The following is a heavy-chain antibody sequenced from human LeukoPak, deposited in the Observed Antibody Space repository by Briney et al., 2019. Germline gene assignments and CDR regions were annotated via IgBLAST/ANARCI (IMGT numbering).Heavy chain of an antibody. D-gene: IGHD1-26*01. CDR2: ISWNSGSI. Sequence: GGSLRLPCGASGFTFDDYAMHWVRQAPGKGLEWVSGISWNSGSIGYADSVKGRFTISRDNAKNSLYLQMNSLKTEDTAVYYCTTGEPIPLDFDYWGQGTLVTVSS. V-gene: IGHV3-9*01. CDR1: GFTFDDYA. CDR3: TTGEPIPLDFDY. J-gene: IGHJ4*02.